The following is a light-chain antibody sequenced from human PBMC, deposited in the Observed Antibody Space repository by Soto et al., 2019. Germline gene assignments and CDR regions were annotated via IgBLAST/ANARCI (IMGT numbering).Light chain of an antibody. Sequence: EIVMTQSPATLSVSPGERATLSCMASQSVSSNLAWYLQKPGQSPRLLIYGASTRATGIPARFSGGGSGTEFTLTISSLEPEDVAVYYCQQRGNWPRTFGQGTKVDIK. CDR2: GAS. CDR3: QQRGNWPRT. J-gene: IGKJ1*01. V-gene: IGKV3-15*01. CDR1: QSVSSN.